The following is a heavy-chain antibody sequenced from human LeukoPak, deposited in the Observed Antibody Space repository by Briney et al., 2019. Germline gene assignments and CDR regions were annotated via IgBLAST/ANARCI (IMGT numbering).Heavy chain of an antibody. J-gene: IGHJ4*02. CDR2: INGDGSST. CDR3: ARDNGPYDY. D-gene: IGHD2-8*01. CDR1: GFTFSDYW. Sequence: PGGSLRLACAAYGFTFSDYWMHWVRQAPGKGLVWVSRINGDGSSTSYADSVKGRFTISRDNVKNTLYLQMNSLRAEDTAVYYCARDNGPYDYWGQGTLVTVSS. V-gene: IGHV3-74*01.